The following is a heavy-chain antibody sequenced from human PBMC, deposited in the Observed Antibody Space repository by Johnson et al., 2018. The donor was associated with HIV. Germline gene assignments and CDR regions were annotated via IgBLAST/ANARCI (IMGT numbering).Heavy chain of an antibody. CDR1: VFTFSTYA. V-gene: IGHV3-64*01. J-gene: IGHJ3*01. Sequence: VQLVESGGGLVQPGGSLSLSFADSVFTFSTYAMHWVRQAPGKGLEYVSGVSSNGGMTYYANSVKGRFTISRDNSKNTLYLQMGSLRTEDMAVYHCARARYTSDWYLYDAFDLWGQGTMVTVSS. D-gene: IGHD6-13*01. CDR2: VSSNGGMT. CDR3: ARARYTSDWYLYDAFDL.